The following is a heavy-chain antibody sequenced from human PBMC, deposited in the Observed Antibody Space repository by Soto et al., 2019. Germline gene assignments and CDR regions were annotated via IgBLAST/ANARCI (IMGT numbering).Heavy chain of an antibody. Sequence: GGSLRLSCAASGFTFSSYAMHWVRQAPGKGLEWVAVISYDGSNKYYADSVKGRFTISRDNSKNTLYLQMNSLRAEDTAVYYCARDLLVVVPAAIHYYYGMDVWGQGTTVTVSS. V-gene: IGHV3-30*04. CDR3: ARDLLVVVPAAIHYYYGMDV. D-gene: IGHD2-2*01. CDR1: GFTFSSYA. CDR2: ISYDGSNK. J-gene: IGHJ6*02.